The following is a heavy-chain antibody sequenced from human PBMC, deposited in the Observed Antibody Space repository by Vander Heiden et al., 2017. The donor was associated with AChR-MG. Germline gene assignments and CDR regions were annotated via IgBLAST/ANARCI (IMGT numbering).Heavy chain of an antibody. D-gene: IGHD1-7*01. CDR3: AKGGWAYNWNYFY. Sequence: EVQLLESGGGLVQPGGSLRLSCAASGFTFSSYAKSWVRQAPGKGLEWVSASSGSGGSTYYADSVKGRFTISRDNSKNTLYLQMNSLRAEDTAVYYCAKGGWAYNWNYFYWGQGTLVTVSS. J-gene: IGHJ4*02. CDR2: SSGSGGST. CDR1: GFTFSSYA. V-gene: IGHV3-23*01.